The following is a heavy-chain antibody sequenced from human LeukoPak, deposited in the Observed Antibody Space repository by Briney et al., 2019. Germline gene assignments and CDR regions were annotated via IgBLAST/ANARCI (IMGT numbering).Heavy chain of an antibody. J-gene: IGHJ4*02. V-gene: IGHV3-33*01. D-gene: IGHD4-17*01. CDR1: GFTFSSYG. Sequence: GGSLRLSCAASGFTFSSYGMHWVRQAPGKGLEWVAVIWYDGSNKYYADSVKGRFTISRDNSKNTLYLQMNSLRAEDTAVYYCARNQGTTVPYYFDYWGQGTLVTASS. CDR3: ARNQGTTVPYYFDY. CDR2: IWYDGSNK.